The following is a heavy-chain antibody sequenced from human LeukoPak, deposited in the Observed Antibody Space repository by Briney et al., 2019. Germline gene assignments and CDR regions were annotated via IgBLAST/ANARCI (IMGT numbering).Heavy chain of an antibody. CDR2: ISSSGNTI. V-gene: IGHV3-48*03. CDR3: ARGYAYGMDV. CDR1: RFTFSDYE. J-gene: IGHJ6*02. D-gene: IGHD2-2*01. Sequence: GGSLRLSCAASRFTFSDYEVNWVRQSPGKGLEWVSYISSSGNTIFYADSVKGRFTISRDNAKNSLYLQMNNLRAEDTALYYRARGYAYGMDVWGQGTTVTVSS.